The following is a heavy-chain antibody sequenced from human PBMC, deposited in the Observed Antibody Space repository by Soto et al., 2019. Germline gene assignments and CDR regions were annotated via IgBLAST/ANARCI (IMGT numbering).Heavy chain of an antibody. V-gene: IGHV1-69*01. CDR1: GGTFSAYA. D-gene: IGHD2-2*01. CDR2: IIPIFGTA. CDR3: ATHPVGYFSSTSCAIFDY. J-gene: IGHJ4*02. Sequence: QVQLVQSGAEVKKPGSSVKVSCKASGGTFSAYAISWVRQAPGQGLEWMGGIIPIFGTANYAQKFQGRVTITADESTSTAYMELSSLRSEDTAVYYCATHPVGYFSSTSCAIFDYWGQGTLVTVSS.